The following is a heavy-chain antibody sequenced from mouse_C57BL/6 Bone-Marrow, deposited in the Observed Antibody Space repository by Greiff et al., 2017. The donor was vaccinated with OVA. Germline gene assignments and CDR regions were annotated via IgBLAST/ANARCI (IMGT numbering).Heavy chain of an antibody. CDR2: IYPRSGNT. CDR3: ASGSSGSSYYFDY. D-gene: IGHD3-2*02. CDR1: GYTFTSYG. J-gene: IGHJ2*01. V-gene: IGHV1-81*01. Sequence: QVQLQQSGAELARPGASVKLSCKASGYTFTSYGISWVKQRTGQGLEWIGEIYPRSGNTYYNEKFKGKATLTADKSSSTAYMELRSLTSEYSAVYFCASGSSGSSYYFDYWGQGTTLTVSS.